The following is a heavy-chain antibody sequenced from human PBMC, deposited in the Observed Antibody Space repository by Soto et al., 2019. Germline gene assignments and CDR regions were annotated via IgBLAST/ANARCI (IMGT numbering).Heavy chain of an antibody. D-gene: IGHD2-21*01. CDR2: IFYTGST. J-gene: IGHJ6*02. CDR1: GDSIASGPYY. Sequence: QVQLQESGPGLVKPSQTLSLTCTVSGDSIASGPYYWTWIRQHPGKGLEWIGNIFYTGSTYYNPSLQIRVSISVDTSKNQFSLRLTSVTAADTAIYYCARDRVRRDNKPYGMDVWGQGTTVTVSS. V-gene: IGHV4-31*03. CDR3: ARDRVRRDNKPYGMDV.